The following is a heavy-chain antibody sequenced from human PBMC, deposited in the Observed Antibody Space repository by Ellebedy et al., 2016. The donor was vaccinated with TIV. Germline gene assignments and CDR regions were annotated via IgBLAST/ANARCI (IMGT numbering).Heavy chain of an antibody. CDR1: GFTFSSFA. CDR3: AKGTSSGFNYDRVGFEY. Sequence: GGSLRLSCAASGFTFSSFAMHWVRQAPGKGLEWLSVISGAGDNTYDADSVKGRFTITRDNSKNTLYLQMDRLRGEDTAVYYCAKGTSSGFNYDRVGFEYWGQGTLVTVSS. V-gene: IGHV3-23*01. CDR2: ISGAGDNT. J-gene: IGHJ4*02. D-gene: IGHD3-22*01.